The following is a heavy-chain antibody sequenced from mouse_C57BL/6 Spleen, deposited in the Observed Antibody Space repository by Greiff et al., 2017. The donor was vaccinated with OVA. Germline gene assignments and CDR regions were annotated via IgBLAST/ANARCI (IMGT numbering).Heavy chain of an antibody. D-gene: IGHD2-4*01. CDR1: GYSITSGYY. CDR3: ASYYDYAVPCFAY. Sequence: EVKLLESGPGLVKPSQSLSLTCSVTGYSITSGYYWNWIRQFPGNKLEWMGYISYDGSTNYNPSLKNRISITRDTSKNQFFLKLNSVTTEDTATYCCASYYDYAVPCFAYWGQGTLVTVSA. V-gene: IGHV3-6*01. J-gene: IGHJ3*01. CDR2: ISYDGST.